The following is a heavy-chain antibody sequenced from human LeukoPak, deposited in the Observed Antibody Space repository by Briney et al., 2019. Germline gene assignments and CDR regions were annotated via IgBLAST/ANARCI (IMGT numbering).Heavy chain of an antibody. V-gene: IGHV3-23*01. D-gene: IGHD5-18*01. CDR2: ISGSGGST. Sequence: AGRSLRLSCAASGFTFDDYAMSWVRQAPGKGLEWVSAISGSGGSTYYADSVKGRFTISRDNSKNTLYLQMDSLRAEDTAVYYCANQWIQLWCFDYWGQGTLVTVSS. CDR1: GFTFDDYA. J-gene: IGHJ4*02. CDR3: ANQWIQLWCFDY.